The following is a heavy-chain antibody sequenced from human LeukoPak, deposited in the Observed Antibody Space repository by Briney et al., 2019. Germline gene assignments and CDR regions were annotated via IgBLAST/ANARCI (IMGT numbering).Heavy chain of an antibody. J-gene: IGHJ4*02. D-gene: IGHD6-13*01. V-gene: IGHV3-23*01. Sequence: PGGSLRLSCAASGFTFSSYGMHWVRQAPGKGLEWVSAISGSGGSTYYADSVKGRFTISRDNSKNTLYLQMNSLRAEDTAVYYCAKDPYSSSWYGGDFDYWGQGTLVTVSS. CDR1: GFTFSSYG. CDR3: AKDPYSSSWYGGDFDY. CDR2: ISGSGGST.